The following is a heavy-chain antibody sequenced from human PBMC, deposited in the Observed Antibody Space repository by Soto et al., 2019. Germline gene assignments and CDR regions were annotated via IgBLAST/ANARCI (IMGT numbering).Heavy chain of an antibody. J-gene: IGHJ3*02. CDR1: GYTFTSYG. CDR2: ISAYNGNT. Sequence: ASVKVSCKASGYTFTSYGISWVRQAPGQGLEWMGWISAYNGNTNYAQKLQGRVTMTTDTSTSTAYMELRSLRSDDTAVYYCARILCSSTSCYLVGTNEAFDIWGKGTMVTVS. CDR3: ARILCSSTSCYLVGTNEAFDI. D-gene: IGHD2-2*01. V-gene: IGHV1-18*01.